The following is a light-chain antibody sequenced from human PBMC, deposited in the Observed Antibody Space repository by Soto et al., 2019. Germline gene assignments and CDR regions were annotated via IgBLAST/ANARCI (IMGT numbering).Light chain of an antibody. CDR2: GAS. CDR1: QSVIGTY. J-gene: IGKJ5*01. V-gene: IGKV3-20*01. CDR3: QQYGSSPIT. Sequence: EIVLTQSPGTLSLSPGERATRSCRASQSVIGTYLAWYQQKPGQAPRLLIYGASSRATGIPDRFSGSGSGTDFTLTISRXEPEDFAVYYCQQYGSSPITFGQGTRLEIK.